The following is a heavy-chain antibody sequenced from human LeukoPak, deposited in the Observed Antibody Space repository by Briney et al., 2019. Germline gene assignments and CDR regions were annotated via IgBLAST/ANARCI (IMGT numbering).Heavy chain of an antibody. CDR2: ISGSGGST. Sequence: GGSLRLSCAASGFTFSSYAMSWVRQAPGKGLEWVSAISGSGGSTYYADSVKGRFTISRDNSKNTLYLQMNSLRAEDTAVCYCAKDRWFGELLPFDYWGQGTLVTVSS. J-gene: IGHJ4*02. D-gene: IGHD3-10*01. V-gene: IGHV3-23*01. CDR3: AKDRWFGELLPFDY. CDR1: GFTFSSYA.